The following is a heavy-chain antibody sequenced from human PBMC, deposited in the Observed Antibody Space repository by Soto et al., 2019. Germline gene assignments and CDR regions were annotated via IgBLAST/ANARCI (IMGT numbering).Heavy chain of an antibody. CDR3: AKDYYGDFWSFDY. CDR1: GFRFSSYA. Sequence: GGSLRLSCAASGFRFSSYAMNWVRQAPGKGLEWVSVISGSGGSPYYADSVKGRFTISRDNSKSTLFLQMSSLRAEDTAVYYCAKDYYGDFWSFDYWGQGTLVTVSS. D-gene: IGHD4-17*01. CDR2: ISGSGGSP. J-gene: IGHJ4*02. V-gene: IGHV3-23*01.